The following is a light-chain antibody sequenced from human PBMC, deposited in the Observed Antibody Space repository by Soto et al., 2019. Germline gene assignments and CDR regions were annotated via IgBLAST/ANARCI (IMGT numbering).Light chain of an antibody. CDR3: QQYNQWPPYT. J-gene: IGKJ2*01. V-gene: IGKV3-15*01. CDR1: QSVGRT. CDR2: GAS. Sequence: EIVMTQSPATLSVSPGERATLFCRASQSVGRTLAWYQQKPGQSPRLLVYGASTRANGTPARFSGSGSGTEFTLTISSLQSEDVAVYYCQQYNQWPPYTFGQGTRWIS.